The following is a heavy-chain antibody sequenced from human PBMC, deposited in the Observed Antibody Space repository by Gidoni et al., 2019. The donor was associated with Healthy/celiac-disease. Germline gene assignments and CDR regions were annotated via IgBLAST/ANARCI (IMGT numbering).Heavy chain of an antibody. J-gene: IGHJ3*02. V-gene: IGHV3-15*01. Sequence: EVQLVESGGGLVKPGGSLRLACAASGFTFSNAWRSWVRQAPGKGLGLVGRIKSKTDGGTTDYAAPVKGRFTISRDDSKNTLYLQMNSLKTEDTAVYYCTTALPSYASRLGAFDIWGQGTMVTVSS. CDR1: GFTFSNAW. D-gene: IGHD2-8*01. CDR3: TTALPSYASRLGAFDI. CDR2: IKSKTDGGTT.